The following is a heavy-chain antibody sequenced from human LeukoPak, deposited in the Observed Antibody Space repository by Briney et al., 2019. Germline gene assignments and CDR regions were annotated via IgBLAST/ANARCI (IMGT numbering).Heavy chain of an antibody. CDR1: GGSISSSNW. Sequence: SGTLSLTCAVSGGSISSSNWWSWVRQPPGKGLEWIGEIYHSGSTNYNPSLKSRVTISVDKSKNQFSLKLSSVTAADTAVYYCARWRGSGWYYFDYWGQGTLVTVSS. CDR2: IYHSGST. CDR3: ARWRGSGWYYFDY. J-gene: IGHJ4*02. D-gene: IGHD6-19*01. V-gene: IGHV4-4*02.